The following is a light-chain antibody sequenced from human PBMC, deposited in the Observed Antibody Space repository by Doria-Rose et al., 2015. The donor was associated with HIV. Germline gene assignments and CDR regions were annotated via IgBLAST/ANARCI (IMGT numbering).Light chain of an antibody. J-gene: IGKJ3*01. V-gene: IGKV4-1*01. CDR2: WAS. Sequence: VLTQPPESLGMSLGERATLNCKSNQSLLYTSKNYLAWYQQKPGQPPKLLIDWASTRQSGVPARFSGSGSGTDFTLTISSLEAEDVAVYYCQQYYDTPSFGPGTTVDIK. CDR3: QQYYDTPS. CDR1: QSLLYTSKNY.